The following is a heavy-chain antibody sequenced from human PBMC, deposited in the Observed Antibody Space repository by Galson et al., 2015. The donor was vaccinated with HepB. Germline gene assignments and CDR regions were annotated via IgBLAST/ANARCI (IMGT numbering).Heavy chain of an antibody. Sequence: ETLSLTCAVSGGSISSSNWWSWVRQPPGKGLEWIGEIYHSGSTNYNPSLKSRVTISVDKSKNQFSLKLSSVTAADTAVYYCARQSSSHFASFDYWGQGTPVTVSS. CDR2: IYHSGST. CDR3: ARQSSSHFASFDY. V-gene: IGHV4-4*02. D-gene: IGHD6-6*01. CDR1: GGSISSSNW. J-gene: IGHJ4*02.